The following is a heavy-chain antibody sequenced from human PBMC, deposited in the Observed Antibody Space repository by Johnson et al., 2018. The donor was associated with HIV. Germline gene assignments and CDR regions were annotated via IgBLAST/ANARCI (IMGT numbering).Heavy chain of an antibody. Sequence: VQLVESGGGLVQSGESLRLSCAASGITVNTNYMSWVSRAPGKGLEWVSVIYSGGNTYYADSVRGRFTISRDNSKNSLYLQMNSLRAEDTAVYYCASSLYYDYWSGYSNAFDIWGQGTKVTVSS. CDR2: IYSGGNT. V-gene: IGHV3-66*01. CDR1: GITVNTNY. J-gene: IGHJ3*02. CDR3: ASSLYYDYWSGYSNAFDI. D-gene: IGHD3-3*01.